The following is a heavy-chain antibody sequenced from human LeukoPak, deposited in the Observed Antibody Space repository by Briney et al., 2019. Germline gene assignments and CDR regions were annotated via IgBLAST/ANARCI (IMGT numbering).Heavy chain of an antibody. D-gene: IGHD6-13*01. V-gene: IGHV4-4*07. CDR3: ARDGGAAAGPRFDP. Sequence: PSETLSLTCTVSGGSISSYYWSWIRQPAGKGLEWIGRIYTSGSTNYNPSLKSRVTMSVDTSKDQFSLKLSSVTAADTAVYYCARDGGAAAGPRFDPWGQGTLVTVSS. CDR1: GGSISSYY. CDR2: IYTSGST. J-gene: IGHJ5*02.